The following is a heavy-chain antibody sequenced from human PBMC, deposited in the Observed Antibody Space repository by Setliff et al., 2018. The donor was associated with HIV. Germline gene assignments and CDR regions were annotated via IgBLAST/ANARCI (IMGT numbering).Heavy chain of an antibody. J-gene: IGHJ5*02. Sequence: ASVKVSCKASGYTFTGYHLHWVRQAPGQGLEWVGRINSSSGGTNYAQNFQGRVTMTRDTSISTAYMELRRLRSDDTAIYYCARDPSLGPYCSRTNCYTGWIDPWGQGTLVTVSS. D-gene: IGHD2-2*02. CDR2: INSSSGGT. CDR1: GYTFTGYH. CDR3: ARDPSLGPYCSRTNCYTGWIDP. V-gene: IGHV1-2*06.